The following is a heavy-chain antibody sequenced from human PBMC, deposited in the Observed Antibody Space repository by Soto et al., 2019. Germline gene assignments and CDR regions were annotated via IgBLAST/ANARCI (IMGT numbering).Heavy chain of an antibody. CDR3: VRGGIAGHWFDP. Sequence: SETLSLTCSVSRAFINSGGFYYSWIRQPPGKGLEWLGYIFHSGSTFYTPSLRGRLTLSADTSRNQLSLHLTSVTAADTAVYYCVRGGIAGHWFDPWGQGILVT. V-gene: IGHV4-31*03. CDR1: RAFINSGGFY. D-gene: IGHD2-21*01. J-gene: IGHJ5*02. CDR2: IFHSGST.